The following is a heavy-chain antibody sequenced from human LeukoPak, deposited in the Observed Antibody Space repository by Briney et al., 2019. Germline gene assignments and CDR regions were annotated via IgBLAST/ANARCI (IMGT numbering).Heavy chain of an antibody. J-gene: IGHJ1*01. CDR2: ISTSSSYI. Sequence: GGSLRLSCAASGVTFGSYNMNWGRQAPGKGLEWVSSISTSSSYIYYADSVKGRFTISRDNAKKSLYLQMNSLRAGDTAVYYCARDGGDYYDSSGYPFHHWGQGTLVTVSS. CDR3: ARDGGDYYDSSGYPFHH. CDR1: GVTFGSYN. D-gene: IGHD3-22*01. V-gene: IGHV3-21*01.